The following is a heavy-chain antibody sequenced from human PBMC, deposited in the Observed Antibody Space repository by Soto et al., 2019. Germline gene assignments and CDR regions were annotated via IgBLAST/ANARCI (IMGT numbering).Heavy chain of an antibody. V-gene: IGHV3-66*01. Sequence: EMQLVESGGGLVQPGGSLRLSCAASGLSVSSNYMSWVRQTPGKGLEWVSLIDSGGSTYYADSVKGRFTISRDNSKNTLFLQINSLRADDTALYYCARDLYESALDIWGQGTMVTVSS. CDR2: IDSGGST. J-gene: IGHJ3*02. CDR3: ARDLYESALDI. CDR1: GLSVSSNY. D-gene: IGHD2-8*01.